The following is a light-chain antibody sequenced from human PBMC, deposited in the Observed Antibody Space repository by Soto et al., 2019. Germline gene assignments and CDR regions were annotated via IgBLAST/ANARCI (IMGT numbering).Light chain of an antibody. V-gene: IGLV2-11*01. Sequence: QSALTQARSVSGSPGQSVTISCTGTSSDIGAYDYVSWFQQHPDKAPKLIIYHVTNRPSGVRDRFSGSKSGDTASLTISGLQTEDEDDYYCCSYAGYYTWVFGGGTKLTVL. CDR3: CSYAGYYTWV. CDR2: HVT. CDR1: SSDIGAYDY. J-gene: IGLJ3*02.